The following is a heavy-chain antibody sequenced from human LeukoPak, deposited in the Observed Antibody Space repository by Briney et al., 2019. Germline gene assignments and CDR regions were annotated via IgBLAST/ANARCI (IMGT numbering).Heavy chain of an antibody. J-gene: IGHJ4*02. CDR3: AREMRSPRGGFDY. CDR2: MYYSGST. D-gene: IGHD3-10*01. V-gene: IGHV4-39*07. CDR1: SGSISSTSYY. Sequence: SETLSLTCTVSSGSISSTSYYWGWIRQPPGMGLEWIGSMYYSGSTYYNPSLKSRVTISVDTTKSQFSLKLSSVTAADTAVYYCAREMRSPRGGFDYWDQGTLVTVSS.